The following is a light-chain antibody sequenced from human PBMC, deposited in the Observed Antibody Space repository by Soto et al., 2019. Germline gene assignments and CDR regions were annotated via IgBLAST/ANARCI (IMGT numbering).Light chain of an antibody. J-gene: IGLJ3*02. CDR3: AAWDDSLKGPV. V-gene: IGLV1-44*01. Sequence: QSVLTQPPSASGAPGQKTTISCSGSSSNIGGNPVNWYQQLPGTAPKLLIYSDNQRPSGVPDRFSGSKSDTSASLAISGLQSEDEADYYCAAWDDSLKGPVFGGGTQLTVL. CDR2: SDN. CDR1: SSNIGGNP.